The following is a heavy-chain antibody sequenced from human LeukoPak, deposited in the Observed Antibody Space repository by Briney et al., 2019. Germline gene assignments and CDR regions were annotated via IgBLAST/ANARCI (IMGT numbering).Heavy chain of an antibody. J-gene: IGHJ4*02. CDR2: INHSGST. V-gene: IGHV4-34*01. CDR1: GVSFSGYY. D-gene: IGHD3-16*01. Sequence: SETLSLTCAVYGVSFSGYYWSWIRQPPGKGLEWIGEINHSGSTNYNPSLKSRVTISVDTSKNQFSLKLSSVTAADTAVYYCARAGDSNYVDYWGQGTLVTVSS. CDR3: ARAGDSNYVDY.